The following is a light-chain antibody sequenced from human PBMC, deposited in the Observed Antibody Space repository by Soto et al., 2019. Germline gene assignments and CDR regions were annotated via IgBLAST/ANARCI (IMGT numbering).Light chain of an antibody. V-gene: IGKV3-15*01. Sequence: MTQSPSFVSASVGDRVTITCRASQAISIWLAWYQQKPGQAPRLLIYGASTGATGIPARFSGSGSGTEFTLTISSLQSEDFAVYYCQQYNNWPLTFGGGTKVDIK. CDR3: QQYNNWPLT. J-gene: IGKJ4*01. CDR1: QAISIW. CDR2: GAS.